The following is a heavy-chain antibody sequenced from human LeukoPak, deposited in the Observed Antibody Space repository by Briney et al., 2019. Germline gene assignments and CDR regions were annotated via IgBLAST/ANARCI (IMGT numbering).Heavy chain of an antibody. Sequence: ASVKVSCKASGYTFTGYYMHWVRQAPGQGLEWMGRINPNSGGTNYAQKFQGRVTMTRDTSISTAYMVLSRLRSDDTAVYYCARVGVYSSGWYGTPGNWFDPWGQGTLVTVSS. V-gene: IGHV1-2*06. CDR2: INPNSGGT. CDR1: GYTFTGYY. D-gene: IGHD6-19*01. CDR3: ARVGVYSSGWYGTPGNWFDP. J-gene: IGHJ5*02.